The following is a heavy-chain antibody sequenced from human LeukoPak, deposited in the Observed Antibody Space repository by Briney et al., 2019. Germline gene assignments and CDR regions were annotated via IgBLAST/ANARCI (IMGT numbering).Heavy chain of an antibody. Sequence: GGSLRLSCTASGFTFSSHWMTWVRQPPGKGLEWVANIREDGSVKYYVDSVKGRFTISRDNTKNALYLQMNSLRAEDTAIYYCAKDRTVGASYWYFDLWGRGTLVTVSS. CDR1: GFTFSSHW. CDR2: IREDGSVK. V-gene: IGHV3-7*03. J-gene: IGHJ2*01. CDR3: AKDRTVGASYWYFDL. D-gene: IGHD1-26*01.